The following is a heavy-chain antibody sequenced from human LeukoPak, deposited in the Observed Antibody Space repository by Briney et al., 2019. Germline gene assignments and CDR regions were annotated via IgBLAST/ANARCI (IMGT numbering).Heavy chain of an antibody. Sequence: GRSLRLSCAASGFTFSSYAMHWVSQAPGKGLEWEAVISYDGSNKYYADSVKGRFTTSRDNSKNTLYLQMNSLRAEDTAVYYCAREGSVVVTAIPTDYWGQGTLVTVSS. CDR1: GFTFSSYA. CDR2: ISYDGSNK. V-gene: IGHV3-30*04. CDR3: AREGSVVVTAIPTDY. J-gene: IGHJ4*02. D-gene: IGHD2-21*02.